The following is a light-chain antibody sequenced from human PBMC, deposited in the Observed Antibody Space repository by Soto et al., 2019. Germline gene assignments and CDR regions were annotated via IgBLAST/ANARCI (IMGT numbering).Light chain of an antibody. CDR2: DAS. Sequence: AIQMTQSPSSLSASVGDRVTITCRASRDIRNDLGWYQQKPGKAHKLPIYDASTLQSGVPSRFSGSGSGTVFTLTISSLQPEDFATYYCLQDYNYPPTFGQGTKVEIK. V-gene: IGKV1-6*01. J-gene: IGKJ1*01. CDR3: LQDYNYPPT. CDR1: RDIRND.